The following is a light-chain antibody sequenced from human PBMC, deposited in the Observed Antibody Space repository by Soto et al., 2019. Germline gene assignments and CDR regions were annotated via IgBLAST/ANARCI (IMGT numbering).Light chain of an antibody. J-gene: IGKJ2*01. CDR1: QSVNIN. CDR2: AAS. Sequence: EIVMTQSPATLSLSPGERGTLSCRASQSVNINLAWYQQRPGQAPRLLIYAASTRATGVPDRFSGSGSGTEFTLTISSLQPEDFAVHYCHQYNSWPYTFGQGTK. CDR3: HQYNSWPYT. V-gene: IGKV3-15*01.